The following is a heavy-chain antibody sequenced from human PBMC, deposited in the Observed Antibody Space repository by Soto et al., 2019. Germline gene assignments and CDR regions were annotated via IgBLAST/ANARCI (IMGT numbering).Heavy chain of an antibody. CDR3: TTDGGWTTGTPNAFDI. J-gene: IGHJ3*02. Sequence: GGSLRLSCAASGFTFSNAWMSWVRQAPGKGLEWVGRIKSKTDGGTTDYAAPVKGRFTISRDDSKNTLYLQMNSLKTQDTAVYYLTTDGGWTTGTPNAFDIWGQGTMVTVSS. V-gene: IGHV3-15*01. CDR1: GFTFSNAW. CDR2: IKSKTDGGTT. D-gene: IGHD1-1*01.